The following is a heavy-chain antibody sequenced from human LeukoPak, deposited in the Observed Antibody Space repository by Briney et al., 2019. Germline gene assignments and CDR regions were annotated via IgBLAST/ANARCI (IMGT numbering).Heavy chain of an antibody. CDR2: MFTSGST. J-gene: IGHJ6*03. D-gene: IGHD3-10*01. CDR3: AREGKITMVRGVIRYYYMDV. Sequence: LSLTCTASGGSIISGSYYGSWIRQPAGQGLEWIGLMFTSGSTKYNPSLKSRVTISVDTSKNQFSLKLSSVTAADTAVYYCAREGKITMVRGVIRYYYMDVWGKGTTVTISS. CDR1: GGSIISGSYY. V-gene: IGHV4-61*02.